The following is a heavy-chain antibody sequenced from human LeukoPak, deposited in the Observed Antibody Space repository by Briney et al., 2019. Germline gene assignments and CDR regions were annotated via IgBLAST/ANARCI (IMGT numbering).Heavy chain of an antibody. V-gene: IGHV3-48*01. D-gene: IGHD6-13*01. Sequence: GGSLRLSCAASGFTFSSYSMNWVRQAPGKGLEWVSYISSSSSTIYYADSVKGRFTISRDNAKNSLYLQMNSLRAEDTAVYSCARDIEAEAGTGSFRVQYYYYYYMDVWGKGTTVTVSS. CDR1: GFTFSSYS. CDR3: ARDIEAEAGTGSFRVQYYYYYYMDV. J-gene: IGHJ6*03. CDR2: ISSSSSTI.